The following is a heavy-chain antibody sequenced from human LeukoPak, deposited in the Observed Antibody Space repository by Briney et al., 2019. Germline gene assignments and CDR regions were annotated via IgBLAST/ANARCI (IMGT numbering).Heavy chain of an antibody. D-gene: IGHD2-2*01. Sequence: SVKVSCKASGFTFTSSAVQWVRQARGQRLAWIGGIVVGSGNTNYAHKFQERLTITRDISTSTAYMELSSLRYEDTAVYYCAAAVVPAAVDYYYGMDVWGKGTTVTVSS. CDR3: AAAVVPAAVDYYYGMDV. V-gene: IGHV1-58*01. CDR2: IVVGSGNT. CDR1: GFTFTSSA. J-gene: IGHJ6*04.